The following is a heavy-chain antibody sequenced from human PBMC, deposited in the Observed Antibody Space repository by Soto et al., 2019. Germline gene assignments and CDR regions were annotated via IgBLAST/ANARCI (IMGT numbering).Heavy chain of an antibody. CDR2: INQNGRNK. CDR1: GFTLSNYW. V-gene: IGHV3-7*01. Sequence: GGSRRLSCAASGFTLSNYWMSWVRQAPGEGWEWVANINQNGRNKYNLDPVKGQYTIPRDHAKELLYLQMNRLRAEDTAVCYGAREPTTAVVNYGMVVGDQGTTVTVSS. J-gene: IGHJ6*02. D-gene: IGHD6-13*01. CDR3: AREPTTAVVNYGMVV.